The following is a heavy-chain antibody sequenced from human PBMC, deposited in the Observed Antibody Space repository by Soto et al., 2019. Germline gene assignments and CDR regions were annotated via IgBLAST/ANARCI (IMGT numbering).Heavy chain of an antibody. Sequence: SETLSLTCSVSGDSITSDKYYWGWIRQPPGKGLEWIGSICFRGNTYYNPSLQTRVTISLDKSKSQFSLKLNSVTAADSAVYFCARLEGLATISYYFDFWGQGALVTVSS. V-gene: IGHV4-39*01. CDR3: ARLEGLATISYYFDF. CDR1: GDSITSDKYY. CDR2: ICFRGNT. D-gene: IGHD3-9*01. J-gene: IGHJ4*02.